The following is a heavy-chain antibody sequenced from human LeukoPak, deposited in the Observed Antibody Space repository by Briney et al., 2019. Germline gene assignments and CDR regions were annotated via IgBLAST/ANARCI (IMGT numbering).Heavy chain of an antibody. CDR3: ARHHYYYDSSGYYCDY. CDR2: IYPGDSDT. J-gene: IGHJ4*02. D-gene: IGHD3-22*01. CDR1: GYSFTTYW. V-gene: IGHV5-51*01. Sequence: GESLQISCKGSGYSFTTYWIGWVRQMPGKGLEWMGIIYPGDSDTKYSPSFQGQVTILADKSISTAYLQWSSLKASDTAMYYCARHHYYYDSSGYYCDYWGQGTLVTVSS.